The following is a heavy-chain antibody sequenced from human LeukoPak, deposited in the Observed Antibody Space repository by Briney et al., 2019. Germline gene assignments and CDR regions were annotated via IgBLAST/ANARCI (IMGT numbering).Heavy chain of an antibody. Sequence: SETLSLTCTVSGGCISSYYWSWIRQPPGKGLEWIGYIYYSGSTNYNPSLKSRVTISVDTSKNQFSLKLSSVTAADTAVYYCARGIVGATFGFDYWGQGTLVTVSS. CDR3: ARGIVGATFGFDY. D-gene: IGHD1-26*01. J-gene: IGHJ4*02. V-gene: IGHV4-59*01. CDR1: GGCISSYY. CDR2: IYYSGST.